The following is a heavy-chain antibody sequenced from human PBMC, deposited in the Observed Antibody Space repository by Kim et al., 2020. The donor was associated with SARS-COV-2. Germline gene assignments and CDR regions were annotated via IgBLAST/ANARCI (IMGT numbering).Heavy chain of an antibody. V-gene: IGHV6-1*01. J-gene: IGHJ6*02. CDR1: GDSVSSNSAA. CDR3: ARAEMYSVFARHNYGMDV. Sequence: SQTLSLTCAIPGDSVSSNSAAWNWIRQSPSRGLEWLGRTYYRSKWYNDYAVSVKSRITINPDTSKNQFSLQLNSVTPEDTAVYYCARAEMYSVFARHNYGMDVWGQGTTVTVSS. D-gene: IGHD3-3*01. CDR2: TYYRSKWYN.